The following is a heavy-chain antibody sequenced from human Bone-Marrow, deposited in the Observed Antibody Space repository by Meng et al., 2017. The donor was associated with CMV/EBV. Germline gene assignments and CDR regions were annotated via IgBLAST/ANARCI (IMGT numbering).Heavy chain of an antibody. D-gene: IGHD6-19*01. CDR2: IYYSGST. Sequence: ESLKISCTVSGGSVSSGSYYWSWIRQPPGKGLEWIGYIYYSGSTNYNPSLKSRVTISVDTSKNQFSLKLSSVTAADTAVYYCAREKRQWLADDAFDIWGQGTMVTVSS. V-gene: IGHV4-61*01. J-gene: IGHJ3*02. CDR1: GGSVSSGSYY. CDR3: AREKRQWLADDAFDI.